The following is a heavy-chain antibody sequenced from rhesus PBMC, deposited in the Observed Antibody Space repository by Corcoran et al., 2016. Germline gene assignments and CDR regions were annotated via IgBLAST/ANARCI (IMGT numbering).Heavy chain of an antibody. CDR2: IYGSSGST. D-gene: IGHD6-31*01. CDR1: GGSLRSYW. CDR3: ARDFGIAAAGTIWGY. Sequence: QVQLQESGPGLVKPSETLSLTGAVSGGSLRSYWWGWIRQSPGKGVEWIGNIYGSSGSTKYKPSLKSRATISRDTSKNQFSLKLSSVTAADTAVYYCARDFGIAAAGTIWGYWGQGVLVTVSS. J-gene: IGHJ4*01. V-gene: IGHV4S18*01.